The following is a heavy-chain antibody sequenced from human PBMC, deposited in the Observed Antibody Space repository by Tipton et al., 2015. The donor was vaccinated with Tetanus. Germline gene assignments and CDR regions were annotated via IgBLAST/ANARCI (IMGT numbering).Heavy chain of an antibody. J-gene: IGHJ4*02. CDR3: ARGRTMSGVVAPFDL. CDR1: DGSFNAYY. D-gene: IGHD3-3*01. Sequence: TLSLTCGVSDGSFNAYYWSWIRQTPGKGLEWIGEVSQSGSTKYNPSFNSRAAISVDTSKGQFSLRVRSVTAADTAVYYCARGRTMSGVVAPFDLWGQGTLVTVSS. CDR2: VSQSGST. V-gene: IGHV4-34*01.